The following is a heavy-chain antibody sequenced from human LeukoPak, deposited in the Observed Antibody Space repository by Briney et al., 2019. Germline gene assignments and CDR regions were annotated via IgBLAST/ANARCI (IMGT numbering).Heavy chain of an antibody. Sequence: GGSLRLSCAASGFTFSSYWMSWVRQAPGKGLEWVANIKLDGSEKYYVDSVKGRFTISRDNAKNSLYLQMNSLRAEDTAVYYCARSTNIVVVPAAIYWGQGTLVTVSS. D-gene: IGHD2-2*01. J-gene: IGHJ4*02. CDR1: GFTFSSYW. CDR2: IKLDGSEK. V-gene: IGHV3-7*01. CDR3: ARSTNIVVVPAAIY.